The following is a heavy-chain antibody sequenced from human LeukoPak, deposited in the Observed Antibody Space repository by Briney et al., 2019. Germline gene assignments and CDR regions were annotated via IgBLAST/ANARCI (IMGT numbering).Heavy chain of an antibody. V-gene: IGHV1-46*01. CDR1: GYTFTRYY. D-gene: IGHD2-2*01. CDR3: ARKQVPHIVVVPAAVLDYYGMDV. J-gene: IGHJ6*02. CDR2: INPSGGST. Sequence: GASVKVSCKASGYTFTRYYMHWVRQAPGQGLEWMGIINPSGGSTSYAQKFQGRVTMTRDTSTSTVYMELSSLRSEDTAVYYCARKQVPHIVVVPAAVLDYYGMDVWGQGTTVTVSS.